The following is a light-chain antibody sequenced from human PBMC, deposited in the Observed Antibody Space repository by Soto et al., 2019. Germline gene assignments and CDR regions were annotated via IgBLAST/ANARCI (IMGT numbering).Light chain of an antibody. CDR1: HSVGSL. Sequence: EIVLTQSPATLSLSPGDRATLSCRASHSVGSLLAWYQQKPGQAPRLLMYFASNRATGIPPRFSGSGSGTDFTLTIDSLEPEDFAVFYCQQRSAWPWTFGQGTKVDSK. J-gene: IGKJ1*01. CDR3: QQRSAWPWT. V-gene: IGKV3-11*01. CDR2: FAS.